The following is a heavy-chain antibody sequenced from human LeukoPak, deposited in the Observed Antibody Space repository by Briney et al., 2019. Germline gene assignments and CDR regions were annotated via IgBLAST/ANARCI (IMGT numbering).Heavy chain of an antibody. D-gene: IGHD6-19*01. J-gene: IGHJ6*02. CDR1: GFSFNSYT. CDR3: ARSPGYSSGWYYYYYYGMDV. V-gene: IGHV3-21*01. Sequence: GGSLRLSCAASGFSFNSYTMNWVRQAPEKGLEWVSSISNSGTYTYYADSVKGRFTISRDHTKKSVYLQMSGLRAEDTAVYYCARSPGYSSGWYYYYYYGMDVWGQGTTVTVSS. CDR2: ISNSGTYT.